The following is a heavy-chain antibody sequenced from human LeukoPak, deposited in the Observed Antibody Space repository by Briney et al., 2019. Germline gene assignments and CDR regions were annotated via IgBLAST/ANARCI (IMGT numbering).Heavy chain of an antibody. CDR1: GGSISSYY. J-gene: IGHJ3*02. V-gene: IGHV4-59*01. CDR3: ARSDDILTGYAFDI. Sequence: SETLSLTCTVSGGSISSYYWSWIRKPPGKGLEWIGYIYYSGSTNYNPSLKSRVTISVDTSKNQFSLKLSSVTAADTAVYYCARSDDILTGYAFDIWGQGTMVTVSS. CDR2: IYYSGST. D-gene: IGHD3-9*01.